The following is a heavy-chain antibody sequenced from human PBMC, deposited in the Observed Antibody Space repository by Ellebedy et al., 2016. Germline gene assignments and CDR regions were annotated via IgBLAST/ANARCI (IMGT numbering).Heavy chain of an antibody. V-gene: IGHV1-8*01. CDR2: MNPNSGNT. CDR1: GYTFTSYD. CDR3: ATTWGVYGSGTMDY. J-gene: IGHJ4*02. D-gene: IGHD3-10*01. Sequence: ASVKVSCKASGYTFTSYDINWVRQATGQGLEWMAWMNPNSGNTGYAQKFQGRVTMTRNTSISTAYMELRSLRSEDTAVYYCATTWGVYGSGTMDYWGQGTLVTVSS.